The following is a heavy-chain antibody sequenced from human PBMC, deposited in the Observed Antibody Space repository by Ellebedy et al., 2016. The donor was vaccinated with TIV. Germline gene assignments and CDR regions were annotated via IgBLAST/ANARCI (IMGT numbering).Heavy chain of an antibody. CDR1: GFTFSSYW. V-gene: IGHV3-7*03. CDR2: IKQDGSEK. J-gene: IGHJ4*02. D-gene: IGHD4-17*01. CDR3: ARALTTVTTDY. Sequence: GESLKISXAASGFTFSSYWMSWVRQAPGKGLEWVANIKQDGSEKYYVDSVKGRFTISRDNAKNSLYLQMNSLRAEDTAVYYCARALTTVTTDYWGQGTLVTVSS.